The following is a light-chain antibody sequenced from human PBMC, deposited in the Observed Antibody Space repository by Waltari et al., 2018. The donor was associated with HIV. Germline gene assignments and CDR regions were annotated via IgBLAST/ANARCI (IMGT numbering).Light chain of an antibody. CDR1: SSVSGSNY. V-gene: IGLV1-47*01. CDR3: AVWDDRLTTWV. CDR2: RNN. J-gene: IGLJ3*02. Sequence: QSVLTQPPSASGTPGQRVTMSCSGSSSVSGSNYVYWYQQFPGTAPKLLIYRNNRRPLGVPDRFSGSKSGTLASLAISGLRSEDEADYYCAVWDDRLTTWVFGGGTKLTVL.